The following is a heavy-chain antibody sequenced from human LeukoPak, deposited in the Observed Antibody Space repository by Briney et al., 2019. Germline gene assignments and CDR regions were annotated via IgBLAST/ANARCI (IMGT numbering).Heavy chain of an antibody. V-gene: IGHV6-1*01. D-gene: IGHD2-2*01. J-gene: IGHJ5*02. CDR2: TYFRSQWHQ. Sequence: SQTLSLTCAISGDSVSSNSAAWNWIRQSPSRGLEWLGRTYFRSQWHQDYAVSVKGRITIDSDTSKNQFSLHLSSVTPGDTAVYYCSSGWALSSWGQGTLVTVSS. CDR3: SSGWALSS. CDR1: GDSVSSNSAA.